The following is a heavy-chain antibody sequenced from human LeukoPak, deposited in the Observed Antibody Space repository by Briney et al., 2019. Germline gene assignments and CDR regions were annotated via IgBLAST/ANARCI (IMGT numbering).Heavy chain of an antibody. CDR3: AKGGVITTSPRLGY. Sequence: GGSLRLSCAASGFTFSSYAMSWVRQAPGKGLEWVSAISGSGGSTYYADSVKGRFTISRDNSKNTLYLQMNSLRAEDTAVYYCAKGGVITTSPRLGYWGQGTLVTVSS. CDR2: ISGSGGST. CDR1: GFTFSSYA. J-gene: IGHJ4*02. V-gene: IGHV3-23*01. D-gene: IGHD3-22*01.